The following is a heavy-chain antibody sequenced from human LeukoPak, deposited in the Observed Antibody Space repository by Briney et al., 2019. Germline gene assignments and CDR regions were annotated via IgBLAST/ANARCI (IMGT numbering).Heavy chain of an antibody. Sequence: GGSLRLSCAPSGFAFSSYGMHWVRQAPGKGLEWVAVTSYNGATSYYADSVKGRFTISRDNSTNTLYLHMNSLTVEDTAVYYCVKTGYEHWGQGTLVTVSS. D-gene: IGHD5-12*01. CDR1: GFAFSSYG. CDR2: TSYNGATS. CDR3: VKTGYEH. V-gene: IGHV3-30*18. J-gene: IGHJ4*02.